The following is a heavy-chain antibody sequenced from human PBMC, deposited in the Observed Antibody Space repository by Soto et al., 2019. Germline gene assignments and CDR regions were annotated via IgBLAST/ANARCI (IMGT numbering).Heavy chain of an antibody. CDR3: ARDWSPKYSSSSAWFDP. CDR2: ISAYNGNT. D-gene: IGHD6-6*01. Sequence: ASVKVSCKASGYTFTSYGISWVRQAPGQGLEWMGWISAYNGNTNYAQKLQGRVTMTTDTSTSTAYMELRSLRSDDTAVYYCARDWSPKYSSSSAWFDPWGQGTLVTVSS. V-gene: IGHV1-18*04. CDR1: GYTFTSYG. J-gene: IGHJ5*02.